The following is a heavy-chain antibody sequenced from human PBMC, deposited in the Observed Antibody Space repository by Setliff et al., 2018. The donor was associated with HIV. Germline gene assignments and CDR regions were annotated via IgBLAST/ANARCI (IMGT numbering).Heavy chain of an antibody. D-gene: IGHD3-9*01. Sequence: GGSLRLSCAASRFDFNNYWMCWVRQAPGKGLEWVANIGQDGSEKNYVDSVKGRFTISRDDSKNTLYLQMNSLNIEDTAVYFCATIARNTDWFSGTFYYYMDVWGKGTTVTVSS. J-gene: IGHJ6*03. CDR1: RFDFNNYW. CDR3: ATIARNTDWFSGTFYYYMDV. V-gene: IGHV3-7*03. CDR2: IGQDGSEK.